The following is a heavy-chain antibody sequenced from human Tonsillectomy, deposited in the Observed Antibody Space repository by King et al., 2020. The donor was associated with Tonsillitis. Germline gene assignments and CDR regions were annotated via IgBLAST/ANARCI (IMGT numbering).Heavy chain of an antibody. CDR1: GGTFSSYA. J-gene: IGHJ4*02. CDR3: ARAGVVPDYGDYVV. V-gene: IGHV1-69*09. Sequence: GQLVQSGAEVKKPGSSVKVSCKASGGTFSSYAISWVRQAPGQGLEWMGRIIPMLGIANYAQKFQARVTITADRSTSTAYMDLSSLISEDTAVYYFARAGVVPDYGDYVVWGQGTLVTVPS. CDR2: IIPMLGIA. D-gene: IGHD4-17*01.